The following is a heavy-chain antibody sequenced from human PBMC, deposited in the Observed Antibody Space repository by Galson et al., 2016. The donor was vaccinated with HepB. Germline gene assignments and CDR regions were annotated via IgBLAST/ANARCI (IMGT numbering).Heavy chain of an antibody. Sequence: SETLSLTCAVSGGSISNGHWWSWVRQPPEKGLEWIGEIYQSGSTNYNPSLKSRVTISLDKSKNQFSLNLSSVTAADTAVYYCARTEFGLVGTTTSIAGYGGQGTLGTVSS. CDR1: GGSISNGHW. D-gene: IGHD1-26*01. CDR2: IYQSGST. J-gene: IGHJ4*02. V-gene: IGHV4-4*02. CDR3: ARTEFGLVGTTTSIAGY.